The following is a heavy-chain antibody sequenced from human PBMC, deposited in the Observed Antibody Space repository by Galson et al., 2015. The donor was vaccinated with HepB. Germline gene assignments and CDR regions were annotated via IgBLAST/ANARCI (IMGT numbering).Heavy chain of an antibody. CDR1: GYPFINYA. CDR3: TRDTVMAHWDY. V-gene: IGHV1-3*01. D-gene: IGHD5-18*01. CDR2: INVGNGNT. J-gene: IGHJ4*02. Sequence: SVKVSCTASGYPFINYAIHWVRQAPGHSLEWMGWINVGNGNTIYSKKFQGRVTISRDISESTAYLEMPSLSSEDTAVYYCTRDTVMAHWDYWGQGTRVTVSS.